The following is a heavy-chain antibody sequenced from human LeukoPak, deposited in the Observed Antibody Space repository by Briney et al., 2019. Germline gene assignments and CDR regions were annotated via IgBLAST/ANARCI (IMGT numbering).Heavy chain of an antibody. J-gene: IGHJ4*02. D-gene: IGHD6-19*01. CDR1: GFTFSSYW. Sequence: GGSLRLSCAAPGFTFSSYWMSWVRQAPGKGPEWVANIKQDGSEKYYVDSVKGRFTISRDNAKNSLYLQMNSLRAEDTAVYYCARERIAVAGTWGQGTLVTVSS. CDR2: IKQDGSEK. CDR3: ARERIAVAGT. V-gene: IGHV3-7*01.